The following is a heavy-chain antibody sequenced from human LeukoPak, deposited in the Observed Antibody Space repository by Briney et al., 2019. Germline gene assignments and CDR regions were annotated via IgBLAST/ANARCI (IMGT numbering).Heavy chain of an antibody. Sequence: GGSLRLSCAASVFTFSTYNMNWVRQTPGRGLEWVSSISSGSTYIFYADSVKGRFTISRDNAKNSLYLQMNSLRAEDTAVYYCARSYSGSGSYAEYWGQGTLVTVSS. D-gene: IGHD3-10*01. J-gene: IGHJ4*02. CDR1: VFTFSTYN. V-gene: IGHV3-21*06. CDR2: ISSGSTYI. CDR3: ARSYSGSGSYAEY.